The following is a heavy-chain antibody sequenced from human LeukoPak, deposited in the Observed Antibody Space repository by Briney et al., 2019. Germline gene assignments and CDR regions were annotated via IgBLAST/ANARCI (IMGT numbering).Heavy chain of an antibody. J-gene: IGHJ4*02. D-gene: IGHD1-20*01. CDR3: ARSGGGYNSGFDY. V-gene: IGHV4-30-4*01. CDR2: IYDSGST. Sequence: SETLSLTCTVSGASIRSGDYYWSWIRQPPGKGLEWIGYIYDSGSTYYNPSLKSRVTISVDTSKNQFSLKLSSVTAADTAVYYCARSGGGYNSGFDYWGQGTLVTVSS. CDR1: GASIRSGDYY.